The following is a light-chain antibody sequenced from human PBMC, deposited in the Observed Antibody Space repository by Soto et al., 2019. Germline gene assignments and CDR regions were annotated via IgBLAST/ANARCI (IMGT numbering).Light chain of an antibody. V-gene: IGLV2-11*01. CDR3: CSYAGRRV. Sequence: QSVLTQPRSVSGSPGQSVTISCTGTSSDVGGYNYVSWYQQHPGKAPKLMIYDVSKRPSGVPDRFSGSKSGNTASLTISGLQAEDEADYYCCSYAGRRVFGGGTKLTV. CDR1: SSDVGGYNY. CDR2: DVS. J-gene: IGLJ2*01.